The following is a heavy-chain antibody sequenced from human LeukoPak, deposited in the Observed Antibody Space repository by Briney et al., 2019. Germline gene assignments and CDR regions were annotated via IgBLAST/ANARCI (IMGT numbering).Heavy chain of an antibody. CDR3: ARVDCSSTSCYTVGWSDP. D-gene: IGHD2-2*02. J-gene: IGHJ5*02. CDR1: GGSISSYY. V-gene: IGHV4-59*01. Sequence: SETLSLTCTVSGGSISSYYWSWIRQPPGKGLEWIGYIYYSGSTNYNPSLKSRVTISVDTSKNQFSLKLSSVTAADTAVYYCARVDCSSTSCYTVGWSDPWGQGTLVTVSS. CDR2: IYYSGST.